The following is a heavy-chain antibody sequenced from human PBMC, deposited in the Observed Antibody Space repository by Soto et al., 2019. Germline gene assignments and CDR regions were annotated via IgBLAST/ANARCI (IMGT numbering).Heavy chain of an antibody. CDR3: ARGTPLRYFDWLSYTFDY. Sequence: ASVKVSCKASGYTFTSYGISWVRQAPGQGLEWMGWISAYNGNTNYAQKLQGRVTMTTDTSTSTAYMELSSLRSEDTAVYYCARGTPLRYFDWLSYTFDYWGQGTLVTVSS. V-gene: IGHV1-18*01. D-gene: IGHD3-9*01. J-gene: IGHJ4*02. CDR2: ISAYNGNT. CDR1: GYTFTSYG.